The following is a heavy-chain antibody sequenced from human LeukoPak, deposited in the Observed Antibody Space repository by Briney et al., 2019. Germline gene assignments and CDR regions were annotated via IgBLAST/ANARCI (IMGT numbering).Heavy chain of an antibody. Sequence: ASETLSLTCAVYGGSFSGYYWSWIRQPPGKGLEWIGEINHSGSTNYNPSLKSRVTISVDTSKNQFSLKLSSVTAADTAVYYCARQYYYDSSGYYYAAFDIWGQGTMVTVSS. V-gene: IGHV4-34*01. D-gene: IGHD3-22*01. CDR3: ARQYYYDSSGYYYAAFDI. CDR1: GGSFSGYY. J-gene: IGHJ3*02. CDR2: INHSGST.